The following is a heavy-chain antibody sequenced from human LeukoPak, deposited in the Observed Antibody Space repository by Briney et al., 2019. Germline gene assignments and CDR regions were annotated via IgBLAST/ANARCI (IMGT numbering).Heavy chain of an antibody. CDR3: ARDRSYGDFAWGY. Sequence: PGGSLRLSCAASGFTFSSYGMHWVRQAPGKGLEWVAVIWYDGSNKYYADSVKGRFTISRHISKNTVYLQMNSLRAEDTAVYYCARDRSYGDFAWGYWGQGTLVTVSS. D-gene: IGHD4-17*01. J-gene: IGHJ4*02. V-gene: IGHV3-33*01. CDR1: GFTFSSYG. CDR2: IWYDGSNK.